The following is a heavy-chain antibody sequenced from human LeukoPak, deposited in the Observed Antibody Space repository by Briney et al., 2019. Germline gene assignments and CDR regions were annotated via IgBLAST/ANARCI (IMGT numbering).Heavy chain of an antibody. CDR3: ARHRNPLESFHH. Sequence: SETLSLTCAVYGGSFSGYYWSWIRQPPGKGLEWIGEINHSGSTNYNPSLKSRVTISVDTSKNQFSLKLSSVNAADTAMYYCARHRNPLESFHHWGQGTLVTVSS. J-gene: IGHJ1*01. CDR1: GGSFSGYY. CDR2: INHSGST. D-gene: IGHD1-14*01. V-gene: IGHV4-34*01.